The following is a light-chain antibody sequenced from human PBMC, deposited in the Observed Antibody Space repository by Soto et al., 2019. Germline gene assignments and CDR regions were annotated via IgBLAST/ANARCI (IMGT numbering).Light chain of an antibody. CDR2: GAS. J-gene: IGKJ1*01. V-gene: IGKV1-5*01. CDR3: QHYNSYGT. CDR1: QSISSW. Sequence: DIQMTQSPSSVSASVGDRVTITCRASQSISSWLAWYQQKPGKAPKLLIYGASSLETGVPSRFSGSGSGTQFTLTISSLQPDDFATYYCQHYNSYGTFGQGTKVDIK.